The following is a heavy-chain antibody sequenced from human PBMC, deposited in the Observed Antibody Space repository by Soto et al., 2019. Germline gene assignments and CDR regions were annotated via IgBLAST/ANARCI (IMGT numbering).Heavy chain of an antibody. Sequence: GGSLRLSCAASGFTFSNPWMSWVRQAPGKGLEWVGRIKSKTDGGTTDYAAPVKGRFTISRDDSKNTLYLQMNSLKTEDTAVYYCTTDEDILTGYYSLTDAFDIWGQGTMVTVSS. CDR2: IKSKTDGGTT. CDR3: TTDEDILTGYYSLTDAFDI. J-gene: IGHJ3*02. D-gene: IGHD3-9*01. V-gene: IGHV3-15*01. CDR1: GFTFSNPW.